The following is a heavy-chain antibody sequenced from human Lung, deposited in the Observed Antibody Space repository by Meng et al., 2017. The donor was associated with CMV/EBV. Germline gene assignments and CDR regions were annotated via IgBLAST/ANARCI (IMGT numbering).Heavy chain of an antibody. CDR3: ARDLRRELSGAFDI. Sequence: GESLKISCAASGFTFSSYAMHWVRQAPGKGLEWVAVISYDGGNKYYADSVKGRFTISRDNSKNTLYLQMNSLRAEDTAVYYCARDLRRELSGAFDIWGQGTMVTVSS. V-gene: IGHV3-30*04. J-gene: IGHJ3*02. D-gene: IGHD1-26*01. CDR2: ISYDGGNK. CDR1: GFTFSSYA.